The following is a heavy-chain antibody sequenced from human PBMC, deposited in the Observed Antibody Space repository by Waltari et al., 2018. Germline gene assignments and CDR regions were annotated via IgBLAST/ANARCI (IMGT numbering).Heavy chain of an antibody. D-gene: IGHD4-17*01. J-gene: IGHJ4*02. CDR2: PRRDGSTA. Sequence: EEQLVESGGGLVQPGGSLRLSCEGSGFTFRNYGMSWVRQAPGKGREWVDKPRRDGSTANCVDSVKCRCTIARDTAKKSLYLQMNSLRAEDTGVYYCAIESTASNEGVWGQGTLVTASS. CDR3: AIESTASNEGV. CDR1: GFTFRNYG. V-gene: IGHV3-7*01.